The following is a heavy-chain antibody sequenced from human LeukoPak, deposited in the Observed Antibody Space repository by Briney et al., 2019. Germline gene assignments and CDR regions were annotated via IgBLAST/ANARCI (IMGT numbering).Heavy chain of an antibody. V-gene: IGHV3-7*04. Sequence: GGSLRLSCAASGFTFSSYWMSWVRQAPGKGLEWVANIKRDGSEKYYVDSVKGRFTISRDNAKNSLYLQMNSLRAEDTAVYYCARVRGAYYYGSGSYDYWGQGTLVTVSS. D-gene: IGHD3-10*01. CDR3: ARVRGAYYYGSGSYDY. J-gene: IGHJ4*02. CDR1: GFTFSSYW. CDR2: IKRDGSEK.